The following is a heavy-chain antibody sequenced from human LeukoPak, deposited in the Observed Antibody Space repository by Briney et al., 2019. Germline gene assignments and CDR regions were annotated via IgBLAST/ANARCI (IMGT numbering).Heavy chain of an antibody. V-gene: IGHV4-39*07. D-gene: IGHD3-3*01. CDR3: ARKKGYYDFWSGS. CDR2: IYYSGST. Sequence: SETLSLTCTVSGGSISSSSYYWGWIRQPPGKGLEWIGSIYYSGSTYYNPSLKSRVTISVDTSKNQFSLKLSSVTAADTAVYYCARKKGYYDFWSGSWGQGTLVTVSS. J-gene: IGHJ5*02. CDR1: GGSISSSSYY.